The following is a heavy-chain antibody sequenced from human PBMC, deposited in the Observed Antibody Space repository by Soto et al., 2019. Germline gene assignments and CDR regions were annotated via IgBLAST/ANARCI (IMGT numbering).Heavy chain of an antibody. CDR2: VYYRGRS. CDR3: VSKRTTVITQAYFDY. J-gene: IGHJ4*02. Sequence: PSETLSLTCTVSGGSVTNSSYYWGWIRQSPGKGLEWIGSVYYRGRSYSKSSVKSRVTISVDTSKNQFSLNLNSVTASDTAVYFCVSKRTTVITQAYFDYWRPGALVT. V-gene: IGHV4-39*01. D-gene: IGHD4-4*01. CDR1: GGSVTNSSYY.